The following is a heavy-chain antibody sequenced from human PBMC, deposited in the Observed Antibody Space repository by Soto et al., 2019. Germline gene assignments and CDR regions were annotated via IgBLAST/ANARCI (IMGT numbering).Heavy chain of an antibody. CDR2: IIRIFGTP. D-gene: IGHD3-10*01. CDR3: AGQGSNEYYYYGMDV. J-gene: IGHJ6*02. CDR1: GGTFSSYA. V-gene: IGHV1-69*12. Sequence: QVQLVQSGAEVKKPGSSVKVSCKASGGTFSSYAINWVRQAPGQGLEWMGGIIRIFGTPDYAQRFQGRVTITEDESTSTAYMELSSLRSEDTAVYYCAGQGSNEYYYYGMDVWGQGTTVTVSS.